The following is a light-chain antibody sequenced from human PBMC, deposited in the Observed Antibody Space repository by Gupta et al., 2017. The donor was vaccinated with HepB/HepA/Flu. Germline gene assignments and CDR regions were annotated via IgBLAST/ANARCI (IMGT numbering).Light chain of an antibody. Sequence: SYELTKPPSVSVSPGQKATITCSGDALARAYGRWFQQKPGQARILLIFKDTERPSGTPERVSGSSSGTTVTLTISGAQVEYEAYSYCYSAADNYSVFGAGTKVTVL. V-gene: IGLV3-27*01. J-gene: IGLJ1*01. CDR1: ALARAY. CDR2: KDT. CDR3: YSAADNYSV.